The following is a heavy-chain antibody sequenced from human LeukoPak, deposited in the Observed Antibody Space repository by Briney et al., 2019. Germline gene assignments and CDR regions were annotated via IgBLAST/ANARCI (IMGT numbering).Heavy chain of an antibody. CDR3: ARGGGYYAIDY. D-gene: IGHD1-26*01. CDR2: LYGDDTT. Sequence: GGSPRLSCAASGFIVNSNYMNWVRQAPGKGLEWVSVLYGDDTTYYADSVKGRFTISRDNSKNTLYLQMNNLRAEDTAVYYCARGGGYYAIDYWGQGTLVTVSS. J-gene: IGHJ4*02. V-gene: IGHV3-53*01. CDR1: GFIVNSNY.